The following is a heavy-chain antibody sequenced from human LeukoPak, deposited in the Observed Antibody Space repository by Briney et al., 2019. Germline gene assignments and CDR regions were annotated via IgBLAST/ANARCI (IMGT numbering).Heavy chain of an antibody. Sequence: GGSLRLSCAASGVTFSSCAMSWVRQAPGKGLEWVSGISDSGVTTYHADSVKGRFTISRDNSKNTLYLQMNSLRAEDTALYYCAKSRGQYGDYLFYYYGTDVWGQGTTVTVSS. CDR3: AKSRGQYGDYLFYYYGTDV. D-gene: IGHD4-17*01. J-gene: IGHJ6*02. V-gene: IGHV3-23*01. CDR2: ISDSGVTT. CDR1: GVTFSSCA.